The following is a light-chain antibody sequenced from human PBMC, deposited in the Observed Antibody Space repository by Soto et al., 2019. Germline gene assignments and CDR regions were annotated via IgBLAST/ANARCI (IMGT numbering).Light chain of an antibody. J-gene: IGKJ2*01. CDR3: QQYSSYSGYT. CDR1: QSLNNW. V-gene: IGKV1-5*01. Sequence: IQLTQSPSTLSASVGASGTITCRASQSLNNWLAWYQQKPGKAPKLLIFDASSLKSGVPSRFSGSGSGTEFTLIISSLQPDDFATYYCQQYSSYSGYTFGQGTKVDIK. CDR2: DAS.